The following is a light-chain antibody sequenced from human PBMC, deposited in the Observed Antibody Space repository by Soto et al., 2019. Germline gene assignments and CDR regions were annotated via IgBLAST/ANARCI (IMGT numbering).Light chain of an antibody. CDR2: DAS. Sequence: DIQMTQSPSTLSASVGDRVTITCRASQSISSWLAWYQQKPGKAPKLLIYDASNLESGVPSRFSGSASGTEFTLTISSLQPDDFATYYCQQYYSYSLYTFGQGT. CDR3: QQYYSYSLYT. J-gene: IGKJ2*01. CDR1: QSISSW. V-gene: IGKV1-5*01.